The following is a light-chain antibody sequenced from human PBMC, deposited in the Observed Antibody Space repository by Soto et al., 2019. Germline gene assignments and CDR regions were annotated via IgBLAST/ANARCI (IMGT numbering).Light chain of an antibody. J-gene: IGKJ4*01. CDR2: DTY. CDR1: QSFGNY. Sequence: EIVLTQSPATPSVYPGEGATLSCWASQSFGNYIAWYQQKPGQIPRLLISDTYNRAAGIPARFSGSGSGAAFSLIISSLEPEDSAIYHCQHRANWPLLVFGGGTKVEIK. V-gene: IGKV3-11*01. CDR3: QHRANWPLLV.